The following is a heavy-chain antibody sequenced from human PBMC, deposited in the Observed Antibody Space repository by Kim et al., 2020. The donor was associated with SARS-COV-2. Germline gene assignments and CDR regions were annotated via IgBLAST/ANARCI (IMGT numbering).Heavy chain of an antibody. CDR1: GGSISSGGYY. V-gene: IGHV4-31*03. D-gene: IGHD3-9*01. CDR3: ARGRDVLRYFDWSPGVIYFDY. CDR2: IYYSGST. J-gene: IGHJ4*02. Sequence: SETLSLTCTVSGGSISSGGYYWSWIRQHPGKGLEWIGYIYYSGSTYYNPSLKSRVTISVDTSKNQFSLKLSSVTAADTAVYYCARGRDVLRYFDWSPGVIYFDYWGQGTLVTVSS.